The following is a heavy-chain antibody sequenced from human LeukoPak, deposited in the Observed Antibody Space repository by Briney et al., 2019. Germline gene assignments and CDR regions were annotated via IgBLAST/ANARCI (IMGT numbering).Heavy chain of an antibody. J-gene: IGHJ4*02. CDR3: ARDPIRDHPKSYFDY. CDR2: INPNSGGT. Sequence: GASVKVSCKASGYTFTGYYMHWVRQAPGQGLEWMGWINPNSGGTNYAQKFQGRVTMTRDTSISTAYMELSRLRSDDTAVYYCARDPIRDHPKSYFDYWGQGTLVTVSS. V-gene: IGHV1-2*02. CDR1: GYTFTGYY. D-gene: IGHD1-14*01.